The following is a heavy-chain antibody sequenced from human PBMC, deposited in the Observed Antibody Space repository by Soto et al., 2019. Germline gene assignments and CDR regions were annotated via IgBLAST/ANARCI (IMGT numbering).Heavy chain of an antibody. CDR2: IYYSGST. D-gene: IGHD5-12*01. CDR3: ARSGRDGYKLGRQFDY. V-gene: IGHV4-59*01. CDR1: GCSISSYY. J-gene: IGHJ4*02. Sequence: SETLSLTCTASGCSISSYYWSWIRQPPGKGLEWIGYIYYSGSTNYNPSLKSRVTISVDTSKNQFSLKLSSVTAADTAVYYCARSGRDGYKLGRQFDYWGQGTLVTVSS.